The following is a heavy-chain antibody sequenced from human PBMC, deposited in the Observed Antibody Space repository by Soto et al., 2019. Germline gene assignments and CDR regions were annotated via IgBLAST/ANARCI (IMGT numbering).Heavy chain of an antibody. CDR2: INAGNGNI. D-gene: IGHD3-10*01. CDR3: ARYRGTLYYFDY. Sequence: QVQLVQSGAEVKKPGASVKVSCKASGYTFTSYAMHWVRQAPGERLEWMGWINAGNGNIYYSQKFQGRITITRNTCASTAYMELSSLRSEDTAVYYCARYRGTLYYFDYWGQGTLVTVSS. V-gene: IGHV1-3*01. J-gene: IGHJ4*02. CDR1: GYTFTSYA.